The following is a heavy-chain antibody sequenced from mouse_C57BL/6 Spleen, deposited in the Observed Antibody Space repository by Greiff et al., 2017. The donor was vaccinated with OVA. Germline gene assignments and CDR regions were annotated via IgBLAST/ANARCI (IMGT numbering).Heavy chain of an antibody. J-gene: IGHJ2*01. V-gene: IGHV7-3*01. D-gene: IGHD1-1*01. CDR3: ASYYGGFFDY. Sequence: EVKVEESGGGLVQPGGSLSLSCAASGFTFTDYYMSWVRQPPGKALEWLGFIRNKANGYTTEYSASVKGRFTISRDNSQSILYLQMNALRAEDSATYYCASYYGGFFDYWGQGTTLTVSS. CDR2: IRNKANGYTT. CDR1: GFTFTDYY.